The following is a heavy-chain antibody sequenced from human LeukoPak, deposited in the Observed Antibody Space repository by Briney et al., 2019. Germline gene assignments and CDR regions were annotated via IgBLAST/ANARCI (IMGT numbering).Heavy chain of an antibody. CDR3: AREYYDSSGYLFAFDI. CDR1: GGSISSYY. D-gene: IGHD3-22*01. J-gene: IGHJ3*02. CDR2: IYYSGST. V-gene: IGHV4-59*01. Sequence: SETLSLTCTVSGGSISSYYWSWIRQPPGKGLEWIGYIYYSGSTNYNPSLKSRVTISVDTSKNQFSLKLSSVTAADTAVYYCAREYYDSSGYLFAFDIGGQGTTVTVSS.